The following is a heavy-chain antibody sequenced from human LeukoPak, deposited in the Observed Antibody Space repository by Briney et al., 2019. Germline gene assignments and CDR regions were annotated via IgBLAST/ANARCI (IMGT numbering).Heavy chain of an antibody. CDR1: GFTFAHYG. CDR3: ARDRLYTGYDPVLDL. CDR2: IAFDGRRK. D-gene: IGHD5-12*01. Sequence: GRSLRLSCAASGFTFAHYGVQWVRQAPGKGLEWVAAIAFDGRRKFYTNSVKGRFTISRDNSSNILFLQMSDLRTEDTALYYCARDRLYTGYDPVLDLWGQGTPVTVSS. J-gene: IGHJ5*02. V-gene: IGHV3-30*03.